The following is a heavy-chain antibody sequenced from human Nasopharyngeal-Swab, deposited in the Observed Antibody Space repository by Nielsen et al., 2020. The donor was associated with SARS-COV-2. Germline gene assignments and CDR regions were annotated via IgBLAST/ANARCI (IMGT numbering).Heavy chain of an antibody. CDR2: ISGSGGST. V-gene: IGHV3-23*01. CDR3: ARETKWYLDQ. CDR1: GFTFSSYA. Sequence: SCAASGFTFSSYAMSWVRQAPGKGLEWVSAISGSGGSTYYADSVKGRFTISRDNSKNTLYLQLNSLRTEDTAVYYCARETKWYLDQWGQGTLVTVSS. D-gene: IGHD1-14*01. J-gene: IGHJ4*02.